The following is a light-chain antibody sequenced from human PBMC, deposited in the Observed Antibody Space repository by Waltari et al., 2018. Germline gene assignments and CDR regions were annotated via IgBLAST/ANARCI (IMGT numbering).Light chain of an antibody. CDR3: QQYESIPYT. CDR1: QSVNSN. V-gene: IGKV3-15*01. J-gene: IGKJ2*01. Sequence: EIVLTQSPATLSVSPGERATLSCRASQSVNSNLAWYQQKPGQAPNLLIYGASTRATGIPDRFSGSGSGTEFSLTISSLEPEDFAMYYCQQYESIPYTLGQGTRVEIK. CDR2: GAS.